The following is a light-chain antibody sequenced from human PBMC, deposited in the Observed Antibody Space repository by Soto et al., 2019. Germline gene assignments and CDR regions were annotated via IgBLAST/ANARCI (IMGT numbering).Light chain of an antibody. Sequence: QSALTQPASVSGSPRQSITISCTGTSSDVGAYNYVSWYQQHPGKVPKLMIYDVSNRPSGVSNRFSGSKSGNTASLTISGFQADDEADYYCSSYTSSSTWVFGGGTKLTVL. CDR1: SSDVGAYNY. CDR3: SSYTSSSTWV. V-gene: IGLV2-14*01. CDR2: DVS. J-gene: IGLJ3*02.